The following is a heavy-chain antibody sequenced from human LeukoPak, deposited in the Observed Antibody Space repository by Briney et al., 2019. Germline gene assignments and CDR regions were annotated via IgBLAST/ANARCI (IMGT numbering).Heavy chain of an antibody. CDR2: ISWDGGST. J-gene: IGHJ4*02. CDR1: GFTFDDYA. D-gene: IGHD3-22*01. Sequence: GGSLRLSCAASGFTFDDYAMHWVRQAPGKGLEWVSLISWDGGSTYYADSVKGRFTISRDNSKNSLYLQMNSLRTEDTALYYCAKDSRFYYDSSGYLGYWGQGTLVTVSS. CDR3: AKDSRFYYDSSGYLGY. V-gene: IGHV3-43*01.